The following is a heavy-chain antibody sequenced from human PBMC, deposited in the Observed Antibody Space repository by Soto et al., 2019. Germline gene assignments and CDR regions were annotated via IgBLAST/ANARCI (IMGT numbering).Heavy chain of an antibody. D-gene: IGHD6-13*01. V-gene: IGHV3-23*01. J-gene: IGHJ1*01. CDR2: ISGGGSTT. CDR3: ARDQAAGGTISRYFQD. Sequence: GGSLRLSCEASGFTFSSYAMSWVRQSPGKGLEWVSGISGGGSTTYYADSVKGRFTISRDNSKNTLYLQVNSLRAEDTAVYYCARDQAAGGTISRYFQDWGQGTLVTVSS. CDR1: GFTFSSYA.